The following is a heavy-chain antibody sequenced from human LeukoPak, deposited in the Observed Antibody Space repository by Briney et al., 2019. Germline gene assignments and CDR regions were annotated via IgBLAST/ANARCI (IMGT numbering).Heavy chain of an antibody. Sequence: SGGSLRLSCVASEFNFFSYGMQWVRQAPGKGLVWVSRIFTDGSTTSYADSVKGRFTISRDNAKNTLYLQMNSLRAEDTAVYYCARELPRGLTLDYWGQGILVTVSP. V-gene: IGHV3-74*01. J-gene: IGHJ4*01. CDR3: ARELPRGLTLDY. CDR1: EFNFFSYG. CDR2: IFTDGSTT. D-gene: IGHD3-16*01.